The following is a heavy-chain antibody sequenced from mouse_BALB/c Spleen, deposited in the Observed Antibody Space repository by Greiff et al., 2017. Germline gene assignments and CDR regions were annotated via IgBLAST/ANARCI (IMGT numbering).Heavy chain of an antibody. CDR3: NAWGGNYFPFDY. D-gene: IGHD2-1*01. V-gene: IGHV14-4*02. Sequence: EVQLQQSGAELVRSGASVKLSCTASGFNIKDYYMHWVKQRPEQSLEWIGWIDPENGDTEYAPKFQGKATMTADTSSNTAYLQLSSLTSEDTAVYYCNAWGGNYFPFDYWGQGTTLTVSS. J-gene: IGHJ2*01. CDR2: IDPENGDT. CDR1: GFNIKDYY.